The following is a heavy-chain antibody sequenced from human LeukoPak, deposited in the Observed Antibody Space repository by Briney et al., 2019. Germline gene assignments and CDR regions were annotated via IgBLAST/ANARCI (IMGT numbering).Heavy chain of an antibody. CDR2: INPNSGGT. CDR1: GYTFTGYY. V-gene: IGHV1-2*02. J-gene: IGHJ4*02. D-gene: IGHD6-6*01. CDR3: ARSTDEYSSSCVDY. Sequence: ASVKVSCKASGYTFTGYYMHWVRQAPGQGLEWMGWINPNSGGTNYAQKFQGRVTMTRDTSISTAYMELSRLRSDDTAVYYCARSTDEYSSSCVDYWGQGTLVTVSS.